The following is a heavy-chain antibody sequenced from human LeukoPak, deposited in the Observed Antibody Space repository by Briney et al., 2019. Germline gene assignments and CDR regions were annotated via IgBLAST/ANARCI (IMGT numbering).Heavy chain of an antibody. V-gene: IGHV3-48*03. J-gene: IGHJ4*02. CDR2: ISSSGSTI. CDR1: GFTFSSYE. D-gene: IGHD3-10*01. Sequence: PGGSLRLSCAASGFTFSSYEMNWVRQAPGKGLEWVSYISSSGSTIYYADSVKGRFTISRDNAKNSLYLQMNSLRGEDTAVYYCARDLDYYGSGSYYNEGGYWGQGTLVTVSS. CDR3: ARDLDYYGSGSYYNEGGY.